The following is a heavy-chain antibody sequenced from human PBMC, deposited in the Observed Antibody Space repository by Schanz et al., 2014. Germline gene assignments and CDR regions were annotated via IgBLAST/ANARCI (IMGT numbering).Heavy chain of an antibody. CDR1: GFTFSDSF. J-gene: IGHJ4*02. Sequence: QVLLVESGGGLVKPGGSLRLSCSASGFTFSDSFMSWIRQTPGKGLEWLSYISSSCNIIHYADSVKGRFTISRDNAKNSLYLQMTGLRAEDTAVYYCAAHETLSTTACYPSWGQGTLVAVSS. CDR2: ISSSCNII. V-gene: IGHV3-11*01. D-gene: IGHD2-2*01. CDR3: AAHETLSTTACYPS.